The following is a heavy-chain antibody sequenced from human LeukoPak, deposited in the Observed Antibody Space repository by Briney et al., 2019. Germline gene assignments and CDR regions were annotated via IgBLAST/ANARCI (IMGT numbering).Heavy chain of an antibody. J-gene: IGHJ3*02. CDR1: GFTFSSYG. CDR3: AKVPSLRYFDWLPRGDDAFDI. V-gene: IGHV3-23*01. CDR2: ISGSGGST. D-gene: IGHD3-9*01. Sequence: GGSLRLSCAASGFTFSSYGMSWVRQAPGKGLEWVSAISGSGGSTYYADSVKGRFTISRDNSKNTLYLQMNSLRAEDTVVYYCAKVPSLRYFDWLPRGDDAFDIWGQGTMVTVSS.